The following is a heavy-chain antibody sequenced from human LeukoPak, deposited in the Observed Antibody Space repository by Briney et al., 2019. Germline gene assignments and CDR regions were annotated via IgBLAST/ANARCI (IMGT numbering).Heavy chain of an antibody. CDR2: ISSRGSTI. D-gene: IGHD5/OR15-5a*01. Sequence: PGGSLRLSCAASGFTFSTYEMNWVRQAAGKGLEWFSYISSRGSTIHYTDSVKGRFTISRDNAKNLLYLQMNSLRAEDTALYYCAAHSSLRYWGQGILVTVSS. V-gene: IGHV3-48*03. CDR3: AAHSSLRY. J-gene: IGHJ4*02. CDR1: GFTFSTYE.